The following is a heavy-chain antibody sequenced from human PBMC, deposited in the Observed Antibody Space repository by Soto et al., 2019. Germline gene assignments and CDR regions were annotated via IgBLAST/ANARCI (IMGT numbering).Heavy chain of an antibody. CDR3: AKGVRSIENYSATSATTGGFDY. J-gene: IGHJ4*02. CDR1: GFTFSNYG. D-gene: IGHD1-1*01. CDR2: ISFHGSNT. Sequence: QVQLVESGGSVVQPGTSLRLSCTVSGFTFSNYGMHWVRQAPGKGLEWVAVISFHGSNTYYADSVKGRFTISRDNSKNTLYLQLNSLRAEDTAVYYCAKGVRSIENYSATSATTGGFDYWGQGTQVAVS. V-gene: IGHV3-30*18.